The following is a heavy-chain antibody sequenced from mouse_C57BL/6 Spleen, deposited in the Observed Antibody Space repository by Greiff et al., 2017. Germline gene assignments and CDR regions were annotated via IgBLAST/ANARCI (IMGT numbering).Heavy chain of an antibody. CDR1: GFSLTSYG. CDR2: IWSGGST. J-gene: IGHJ3*01. CDR3: ARGPLYGYWFAY. Sequence: VQLQQSGPGLVQPSQSLSITCTVSGFSLTSYGVHWVRHSPGKGLEWLGVIWSGGSTDYNAAFISRLSISKDNSTSQVFFKMNSLQADDTAIYYCARGPLYGYWFAYWGQGTLVTVSA. D-gene: IGHD2-2*01. V-gene: IGHV2-2*01.